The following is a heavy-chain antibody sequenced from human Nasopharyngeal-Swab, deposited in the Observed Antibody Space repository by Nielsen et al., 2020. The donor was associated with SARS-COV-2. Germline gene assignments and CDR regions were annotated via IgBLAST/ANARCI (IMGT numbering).Heavy chain of an antibody. V-gene: IGHV4-34*01. Sequence: GSLRLSCAASGFHFSRYGPTWIRQPPGKGLGWIGEINHSGSTYYSPFLKSRVTISVDTSNNQFSLRLTSVAAADTAVYYCAGASYSDETHFFAYWGLGTLVTVSS. D-gene: IGHD3-3*02. J-gene: IGHJ4*02. CDR2: INHSGST. CDR1: GFHFSRYG. CDR3: AGASYSDETHFFAY.